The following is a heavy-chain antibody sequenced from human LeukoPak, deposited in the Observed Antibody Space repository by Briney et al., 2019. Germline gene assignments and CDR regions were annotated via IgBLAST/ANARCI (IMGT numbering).Heavy chain of an antibody. CDR1: GGSISSYY. D-gene: IGHD2-2*01. CDR2: IYHSGST. V-gene: IGHV4-59*08. CDR3: ARLYLRDHCSSTSCYGLYFDY. Sequence: KPSETLSLTCTVSGGSISSYYWSWIRQPPGKGLEWIGSIYHSGSTYYNPSLKTRVTISVDTSKNQFSLKLSSVTAADTAVYYCARLYLRDHCSSTSCYGLYFDYWGQGTLVTVSS. J-gene: IGHJ4*02.